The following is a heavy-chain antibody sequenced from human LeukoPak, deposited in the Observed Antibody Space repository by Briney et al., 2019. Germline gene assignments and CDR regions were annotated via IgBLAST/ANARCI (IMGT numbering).Heavy chain of an antibody. CDR2: IYPGDSDT. D-gene: IGHD6-19*01. Sequence: GESLKISCKGSGYSFTSYWIGWVRQMPGKGLEWMGIIYPGDSDTRYSPSFQGQVTISADKSISTACLQWSSLKASDTAVYYCARHPRIAVAVEDWFDPWGQGTLVTVSS. V-gene: IGHV5-51*01. J-gene: IGHJ5*02. CDR1: GYSFTSYW. CDR3: ARHPRIAVAVEDWFDP.